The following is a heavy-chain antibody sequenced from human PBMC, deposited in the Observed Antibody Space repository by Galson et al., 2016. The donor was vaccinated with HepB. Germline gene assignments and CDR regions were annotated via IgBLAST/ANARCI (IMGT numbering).Heavy chain of an antibody. V-gene: IGHV5-51*01. Sequence: QSGAEVKKPGESLTISCEVSGYIFASVWIGWVRQMPGKGLEWVGIIYPEDSATKYSPSFEGQVTISADRSLNTAYLQWNSLKASDTAVYYSARHDTTGYSIDYWGQGTLVTVSS. CDR1: GYIFASVW. CDR3: ARHDTTGYSIDY. D-gene: IGHD1-14*01. CDR2: IYPEDSAT. J-gene: IGHJ4*02.